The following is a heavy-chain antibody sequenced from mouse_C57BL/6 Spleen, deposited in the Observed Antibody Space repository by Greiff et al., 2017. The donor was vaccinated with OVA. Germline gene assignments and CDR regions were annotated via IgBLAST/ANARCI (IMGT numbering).Heavy chain of an antibody. CDR3: ARNAYYGSSLYYYAMDY. CDR1: GFTFSSYG. CDR2: ISSGGSYT. Sequence: DVMLVESGGDLVKPGGSLKLSCAASGFTFSSYGMSWVRQTPDKRLEWVATISSGGSYTYYPDSVKGRFTISRDNAKNTLYLQMSSLKSEDTAMYYCARNAYYGSSLYYYAMDYWGQGTSVTVSS. J-gene: IGHJ4*01. D-gene: IGHD1-1*01. V-gene: IGHV5-6*02.